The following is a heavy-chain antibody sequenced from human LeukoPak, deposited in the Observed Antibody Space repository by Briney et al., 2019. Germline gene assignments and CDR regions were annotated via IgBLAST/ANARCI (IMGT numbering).Heavy chain of an antibody. D-gene: IGHD2-2*01. CDR3: ARDPYCSSTSCYHYFDY. V-gene: IGHV3-30-3*01. CDR2: ISYDGSNK. CDR1: GFTFSSYA. Sequence: GGSLRLFCAASGFTFSSYAMHWVRQAPGKGLEWVAVISYDGSNKYYADSVKGRFTISRDNSKNTLYLQMNSLRAEDTAVYYCARDPYCSSTSCYHYFDYWGQGTLVTVSS. J-gene: IGHJ4*02.